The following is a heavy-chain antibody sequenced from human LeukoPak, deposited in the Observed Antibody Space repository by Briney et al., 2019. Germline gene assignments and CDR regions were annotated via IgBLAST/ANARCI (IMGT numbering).Heavy chain of an antibody. CDR1: GFTFSSYG. V-gene: IGHV3-30*02. J-gene: IGHJ6*03. CDR2: IRYDGSNK. D-gene: IGHD3-16*02. CDR3: ANLYVWGSYRSGYYMDV. Sequence: GGSLRLSCAASGFTFSSYGMHWVRQAPGKGLEWVAFIRYDGSNKYYADSVKGRFTISRDNSKNTLYLQMNSLRAEDTAVYYCANLYVWGSYRSGYYMDVWGKGTTVTISS.